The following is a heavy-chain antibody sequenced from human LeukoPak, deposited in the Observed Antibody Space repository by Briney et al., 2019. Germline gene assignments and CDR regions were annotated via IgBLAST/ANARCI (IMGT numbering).Heavy chain of an antibody. CDR3: ARESSGWYNGMDV. J-gene: IGHJ6*04. CDR2: ISYDGSNK. CDR1: GFTFSSYA. V-gene: IGHV3-30*04. D-gene: IGHD6-19*01. Sequence: GGSLRLSCAASGFTFSSYAMHWVRQAPGKGLEWVAVISYDGSNKYYADSVKGRFTISRDNAKNTLYLQMNSLRAEDTAVYYCARESSGWYNGMDVWGKGTTVTVSS.